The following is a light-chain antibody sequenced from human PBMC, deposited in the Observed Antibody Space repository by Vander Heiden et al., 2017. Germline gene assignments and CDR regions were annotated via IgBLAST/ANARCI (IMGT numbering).Light chain of an antibody. J-gene: IGLJ2*01. CDR3: SSYTSSSTRNVV. CDR2: DVS. V-gene: IGLV2-14*01. Sequence: QSALTQPASVSGSPGQSITISCTATSSDVGGYNYVSWYQQHPGKAPKLMIDDVSNRPSGVSNRFSGSKSGNTASLTISGLQAEDEADYYCSSYTSSSTRNVVFGGGTKLTVL. CDR1: SSDVGGYNY.